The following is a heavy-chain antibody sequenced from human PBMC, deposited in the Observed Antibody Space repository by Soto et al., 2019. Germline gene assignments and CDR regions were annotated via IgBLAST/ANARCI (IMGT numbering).Heavy chain of an antibody. CDR2: IYYSGST. CDR1: AGFPSPCA. Sequence: LSATLSLPRTGSAGFPSPCAKRLCRLLLGKGMEWIGYIYYSGSTNYNPSLKSRVTISVDTSKTQVSLKLSSGAAADTAVYYCARALEFWFGELENYYDVWGHGTLVIVS. J-gene: IGHJ4*01. D-gene: IGHD3-10*01. CDR3: ARALEFWFGELENYYDV. V-gene: IGHV4-59*01.